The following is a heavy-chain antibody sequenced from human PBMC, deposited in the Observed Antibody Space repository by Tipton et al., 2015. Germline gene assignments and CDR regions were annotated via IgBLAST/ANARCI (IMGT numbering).Heavy chain of an antibody. CDR2: IYYSDGS. CDR3: ARDLEHGMDV. J-gene: IGHJ6*02. CDR1: GGSFSDYY. D-gene: IGHD5-24*01. V-gene: IGHV4-59*01. Sequence: TLSLTCTVSGGSFSDYYWSWIRQSPGEGLEWIGYIYYSDGSNYTPSLKGRVTISVDTSKNQFSLMLRSVTAADTAVYYCARDLEHGMDVWGQGTTVTVSS.